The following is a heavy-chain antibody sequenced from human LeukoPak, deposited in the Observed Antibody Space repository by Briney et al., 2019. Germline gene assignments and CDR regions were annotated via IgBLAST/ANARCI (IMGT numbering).Heavy chain of an antibody. V-gene: IGHV3-30-3*01. D-gene: IGHD6-19*01. CDR3: AMLAVAGSFDY. CDR1: GFTFSSYA. CDR2: ISYDGSNK. J-gene: IGHJ4*02. Sequence: GRSLRLSCAASGFTFSSYAMHWVRQAPGKGLEWVAVISYDGSNKYYADSVKGRFTISRDNSKNTLYLQMNSLRAEDTAVYYCAMLAVAGSFDYWGQGTLVTVSS.